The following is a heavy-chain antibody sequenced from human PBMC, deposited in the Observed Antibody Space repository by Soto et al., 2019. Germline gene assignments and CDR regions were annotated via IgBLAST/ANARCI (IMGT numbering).Heavy chain of an antibody. CDR3: ASAGGLGAVAADY. V-gene: IGHV4-30-2*01. D-gene: IGHD6-19*01. CDR2: IYHSGST. Sequence: QLQLQESGSGLVKHSQTLSLTCAVSGGSISSSGYSWRWIRQPPGKGLEWIGYIYHSGSTYYNPSLTSRVTISVDRSKNQFSLKLSSVTAADTAVYYCASAGGLGAVAADYWGQGTLATVSS. CDR1: GGSISSSGYS. J-gene: IGHJ4*02.